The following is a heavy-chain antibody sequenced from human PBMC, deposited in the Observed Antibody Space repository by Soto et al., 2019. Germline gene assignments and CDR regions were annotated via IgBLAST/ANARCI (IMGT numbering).Heavy chain of an antibody. CDR2: ISSSGSTI. J-gene: IGHJ4*02. Sequence: KPGGSLRLSCAASGFPFSDYYMSWIRQAPGKGLEWVSYISSSGSTIYYADSVKGRFTISRDNAKNSLYLQMNSLRAEDTAVYYCARVERGITIFGVVIPPFDYWGQGTLVTVSS. V-gene: IGHV3-11*01. CDR3: ARVERGITIFGVVIPPFDY. CDR1: GFPFSDYY. D-gene: IGHD3-3*01.